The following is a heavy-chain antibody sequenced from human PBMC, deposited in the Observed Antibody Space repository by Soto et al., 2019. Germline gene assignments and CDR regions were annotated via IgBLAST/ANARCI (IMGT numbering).Heavy chain of an antibody. CDR1: CGSFSGYY. CDR3: AILHDDSSLYYYYYGMDV. Sequence: SETLSLTCAVYCGSFSGYYWSWIRQPPGEGLEWIGEINHSGSTNYNPSLKSRVTISVDTSKNQFSLKLSSVTAADTAVYYRAILHDDSSLYYYYYGMDVWGQGTTVTVSS. CDR2: INHSGST. D-gene: IGHD4-4*01. J-gene: IGHJ6*02. V-gene: IGHV4-34*01.